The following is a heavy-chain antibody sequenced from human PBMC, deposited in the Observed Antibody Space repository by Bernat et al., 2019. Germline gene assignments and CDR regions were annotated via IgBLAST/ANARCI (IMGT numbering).Heavy chain of an antibody. J-gene: IGHJ3*02. CDR2: ISYDGSNK. D-gene: IGHD4-17*01. Sequence: QVQLVESGGGVVQPGRSLRLSCAASGFTFSSYGMHWVRQAPGKGLEWVAVISYDGSNKYYADSVKGRFTISRDNSKNTLYLQMNSLRAEDTAVYYCAKDSHYGDYVGAFDIWGQWTMVTVSS. CDR1: GFTFSSYG. V-gene: IGHV3-30*18. CDR3: AKDSHYGDYVGAFDI.